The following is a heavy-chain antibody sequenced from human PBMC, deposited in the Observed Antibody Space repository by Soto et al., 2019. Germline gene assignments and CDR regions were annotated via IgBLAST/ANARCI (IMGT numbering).Heavy chain of an antibody. V-gene: IGHV1-46*01. D-gene: IGHD6-19*01. Sequence: ASVQVPYKPSLYIFPPYQMHCLQQAPAQGLEWLGIINPSGGITSYAHKFQGRVTMTRDTSTSTVYMGLRSLRSEDSAVYYWARDPGHVPPSSRCDGTMDYWGQGTLVTVYS. J-gene: IGHJ4*02. CDR3: ARDPGHVPPSSRCDGTMDY. CDR1: LYIFPPYQ. CDR2: INPSGGIT.